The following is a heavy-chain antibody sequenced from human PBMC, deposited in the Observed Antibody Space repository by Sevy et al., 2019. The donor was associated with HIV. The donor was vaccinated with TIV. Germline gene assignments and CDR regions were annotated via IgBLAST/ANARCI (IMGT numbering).Heavy chain of an antibody. CDR2: ISGKSGDT. J-gene: IGHJ6*02. Sequence: ASVKVSCKASGYTFTRYGISWVRQAPGQGLEWMGWISGKSGDTNYAQRLQGRVTMTTDTSTNTAYMELRGLRSDDTAVYYCAGDRNNYDSSGYPKGVDVWGQGTTVTVSS. CDR1: GYTFTRYG. V-gene: IGHV1-18*01. D-gene: IGHD3-22*01. CDR3: AGDRNNYDSSGYPKGVDV.